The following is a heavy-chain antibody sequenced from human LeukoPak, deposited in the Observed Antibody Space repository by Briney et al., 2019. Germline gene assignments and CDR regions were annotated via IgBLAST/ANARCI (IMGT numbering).Heavy chain of an antibody. V-gene: IGHV3-23*01. D-gene: IGHD2-21*02. Sequence: GGSLRLSCAASGFTFSSYAMSWVRQAPGKGLEWVSAISGSGGSTYYADSVKGRFTISRDNSKNTLYLQMNSLRAEDTAVYYCAKDPQSRILVVTAHDYYYGMDVWGQGTTVTVSS. CDR2: ISGSGGST. CDR3: AKDPQSRILVVTAHDYYYGMDV. CDR1: GFTFSSYA. J-gene: IGHJ6*02.